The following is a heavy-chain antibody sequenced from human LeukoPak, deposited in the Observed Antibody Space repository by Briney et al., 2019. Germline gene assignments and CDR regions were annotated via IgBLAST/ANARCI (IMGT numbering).Heavy chain of an antibody. J-gene: IGHJ4*02. D-gene: IGHD3-10*01. V-gene: IGHV3-30*18. Sequence: PGRSLTLSCAASGFTFSSYGMHWVRQAPGKGLEWVAVISYDGSNKYYADSVKGRFTIARDNSKNTLYLQMNSQRAEDTAGYYCAKDPRVPGVIIKGYYWGQGTLVTVSS. CDR1: GFTFSSYG. CDR3: AKDPRVPGVIIKGYY. CDR2: ISYDGSNK.